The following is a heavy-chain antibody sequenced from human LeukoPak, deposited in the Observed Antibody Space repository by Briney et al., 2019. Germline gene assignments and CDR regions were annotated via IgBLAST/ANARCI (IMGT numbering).Heavy chain of an antibody. J-gene: IGHJ6*03. CDR2: ITYSGST. CDR3: ARRTPSFSYTYGDAYSYYYMDV. D-gene: IGHD5-18*01. CDR1: GGSGSSYS. V-gene: IGHV4-59*02. Sequence: SETLSLTCTVSGGSGSSYSWSWIRQPPGQGLEWIGYITYSGSTSNNPSLKSRVTISVDPSKSELSLKLRCVTAADTAVYYCARRTPSFSYTYGDAYSYYYMDVWGKGTTVIVS.